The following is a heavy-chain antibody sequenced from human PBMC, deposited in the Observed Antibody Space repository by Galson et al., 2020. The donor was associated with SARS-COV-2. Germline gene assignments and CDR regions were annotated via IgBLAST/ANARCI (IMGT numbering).Heavy chain of an antibody. V-gene: IGHV3-13*04. D-gene: IGHD6-25*01. CDR3: TRARGGPGAKGMDV. J-gene: IGHJ6*02. CDR2: VATKGYT. Sequence: GGSLRLSCVASGFPFSLYDMHWVRQVPGKGLEWVSGVATKGYTYSSGFDMGRLTLSRDDAKNSFYLQMDNVGVGDTAVYYCTRARGGPGAKGMDVWGQGTTVTVSS. CDR1: GFPFSLYD.